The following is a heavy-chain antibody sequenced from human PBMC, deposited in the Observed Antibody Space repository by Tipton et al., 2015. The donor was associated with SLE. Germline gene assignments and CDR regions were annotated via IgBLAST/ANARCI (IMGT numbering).Heavy chain of an antibody. CDR2: IYYSGST. J-gene: IGHJ4*02. Sequence: TLSLTCTVSGGSISSYYWSWIRQPPGKGLEWIGYIYYSGSTNYNPSLKSRVTISVDTSKNQFSLKLSSVTAADTAVYYCVGEVAGKGFSGWGRGTLVTVSS. CDR1: GGSISSYY. CDR3: VGEVAGKGFSG. D-gene: IGHD6-19*01. V-gene: IGHV4-59*01.